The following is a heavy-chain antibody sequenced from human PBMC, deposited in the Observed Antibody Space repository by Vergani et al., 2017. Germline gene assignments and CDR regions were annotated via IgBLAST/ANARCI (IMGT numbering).Heavy chain of an antibody. CDR3: ASSIAAAGMYYYYYGMDV. Sequence: QVQLQESGPGLVKPSETLSLTCAVSGFSIDNGYYWGWIRQPPGKGLEWIGSIYHSGSTYYNPSLKSRVTISVDTSKNQFSLKLSSVTAADTAVYYCASSIAAAGMYYYYYGMDVWGQGTTVTVSS. J-gene: IGHJ6*02. CDR2: IYHSGST. D-gene: IGHD6-13*01. V-gene: IGHV4-38-2*01. CDR1: GFSIDNGYY.